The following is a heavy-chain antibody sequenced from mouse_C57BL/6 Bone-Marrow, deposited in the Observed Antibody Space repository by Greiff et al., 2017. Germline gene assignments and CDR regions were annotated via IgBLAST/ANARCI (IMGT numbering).Heavy chain of an antibody. CDR1: GYTFTDYE. Sequence: VQLQQSGAELVRPGASVTLSCKASGYTFTDYEMHWVKQTPVHGLEWIGAIDPETGGTAYNQKFKGKAILTADKSSSTAYMELRSLTSEDSAVXYCTSRLLRCTWYFDVWGTGTTVTVSS. V-gene: IGHV1-15*01. CDR2: IDPETGGT. CDR3: TSRLLRCTWYFDV. J-gene: IGHJ1*03. D-gene: IGHD1-1*01.